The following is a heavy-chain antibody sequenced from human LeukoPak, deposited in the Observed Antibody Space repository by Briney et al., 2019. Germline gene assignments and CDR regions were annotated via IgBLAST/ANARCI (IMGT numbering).Heavy chain of an antibody. J-gene: IGHJ4*02. V-gene: IGHV1-18*01. D-gene: IGHD4-17*01. CDR2: ISGYNGNT. CDR1: GYTFTNYG. CDR3: ARGTVTKRFFDY. Sequence: APVKVSCKASGYTFTNYGISWVRQAPGQGLEWMGWISGYNGNTNYAQKLQGRVTMTTDTSTSTAYMEVRSLRSDDTAVYYCARGTVTKRFFDYWGQGTLVTVSP.